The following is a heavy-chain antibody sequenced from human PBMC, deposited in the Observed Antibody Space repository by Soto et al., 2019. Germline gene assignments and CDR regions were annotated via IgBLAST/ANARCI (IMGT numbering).Heavy chain of an antibody. CDR2: VSDNGGRT. Sequence: GGSLRLSCAASGFTFSNYGMSWVRQAPGKGLEWVSAVSDNGGRTRYADSVKGRFTISRDNSKNTLYLQMNSLRAEDTAVYYCARGHIYYDSSGYLDPWGQGTLGTVSS. J-gene: IGHJ5*02. CDR1: GFTFSNYG. CDR3: ARGHIYYDSSGYLDP. D-gene: IGHD3-22*01. V-gene: IGHV3-23*01.